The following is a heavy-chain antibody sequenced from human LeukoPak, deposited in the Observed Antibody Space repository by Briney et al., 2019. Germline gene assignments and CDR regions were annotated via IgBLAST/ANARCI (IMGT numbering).Heavy chain of an antibody. CDR2: ISYDGSNK. CDR1: GFTFSSYG. V-gene: IGHV3-30*03. D-gene: IGHD1-26*01. J-gene: IGHJ5*02. Sequence: GRSLRLSCAASGFTFSSYGMHWVRQAPGKGLEWVAVISYDGSNKYYADSVKGRFTISRDNSKNTLYLQMNSLTAEDTAVYYCARDIPFGSYGGNWFDPWGQGTLVTVSS. CDR3: ARDIPFGSYGGNWFDP.